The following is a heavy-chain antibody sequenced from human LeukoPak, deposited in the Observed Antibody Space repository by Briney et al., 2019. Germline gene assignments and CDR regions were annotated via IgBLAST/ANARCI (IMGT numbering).Heavy chain of an antibody. CDR2: ISYDGSNK. D-gene: IGHD5-24*01. Sequence: GRSLRLSCAASGFTFSSYAMHWVRQAPGKGLEWVAVISYDGSNKYYADSVKGRFTISRDNSKNTLYLQMNSLRAEDTAVYYCARDLKEMATSPDYWGQGTLVTVSS. J-gene: IGHJ4*02. CDR3: ARDLKEMATSPDY. V-gene: IGHV3-30*04. CDR1: GFTFSSYA.